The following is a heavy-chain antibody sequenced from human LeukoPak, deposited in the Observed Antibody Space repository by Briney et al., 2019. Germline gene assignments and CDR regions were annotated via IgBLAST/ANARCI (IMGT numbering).Heavy chain of an antibody. V-gene: IGHV1-69*04. Sequence: ASVKVSCKASGGTLSSYAISWVRQAPGQGLEWMGRIILILGIANYAQKFQGRVTITADKSTSTAYIELSSLRSEDTAVYYCARDRDDSSGYYYVYPDYWGQGTLVTVSS. J-gene: IGHJ4*02. D-gene: IGHD3-22*01. CDR2: IILILGIA. CDR3: ARDRDDSSGYYYVYPDY. CDR1: GGTLSSYA.